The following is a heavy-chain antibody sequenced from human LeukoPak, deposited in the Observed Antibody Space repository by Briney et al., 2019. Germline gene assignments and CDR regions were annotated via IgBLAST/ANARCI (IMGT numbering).Heavy chain of an antibody. J-gene: IGHJ4*02. Sequence: GGSLRLSCAASGFTFSSYEMNWVRQAPGKGLEWVSYISSSGSTIYYADSVKGRFTISRDNAKNSLYLQMNSLRAEDTAVYYCARVGYSSGWYYYFDYWGQGTLVTVSS. CDR3: ARVGYSSGWYYYFDY. D-gene: IGHD6-19*01. CDR2: ISSSGSTI. V-gene: IGHV3-48*03. CDR1: GFTFSSYE.